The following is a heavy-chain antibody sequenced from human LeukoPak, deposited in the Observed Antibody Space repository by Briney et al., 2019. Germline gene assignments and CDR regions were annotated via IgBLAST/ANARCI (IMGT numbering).Heavy chain of an antibody. CDR1: EYSFTSYW. CDR3: ARHETGPYFDY. CDR2: IYPGDSDT. V-gene: IGHV5-51*01. D-gene: IGHD1-1*01. J-gene: IGHJ4*02. Sequence: GESLKNSCKGSEYSFTSYWIGWVRQMPGKGLECMGIIYPGDSDTRYSPSFQGQVTISADKSISTAYLQWSSLKASDTAIYYCARHETGPYFDYWGQGTLVTVSS.